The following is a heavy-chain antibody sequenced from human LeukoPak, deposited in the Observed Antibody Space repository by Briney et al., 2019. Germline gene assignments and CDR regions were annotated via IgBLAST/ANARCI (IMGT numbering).Heavy chain of an antibody. D-gene: IGHD3-3*01. J-gene: IGHJ4*02. Sequence: SETLSLTCTVSGGSISSSSYYWGWIRQPPGKGLEWIGSIYYSGSTYYNPSLKSRVTMSVDTSKNQFSLKLSSVTAADTAVYYCARGSTYYDFWSGYYFHDYWGQGTLVTVSS. CDR2: IYYSGST. V-gene: IGHV4-39*07. CDR1: GGSISSSSYY. CDR3: ARGSTYYDFWSGYYFHDY.